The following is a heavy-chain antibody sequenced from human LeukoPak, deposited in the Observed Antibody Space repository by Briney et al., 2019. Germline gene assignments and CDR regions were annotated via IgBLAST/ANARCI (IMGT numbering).Heavy chain of an antibody. Sequence: GGCLSHSFAASGFIFSRYSMNWVRQAAGKGLEGVSSIGSSSSSIYYADSVKGRFTISRDNAKNSLYLQMNSLRAEDTAVYYCAGEAGGDYGEGFDPWGQGTLVTVSS. CDR1: GFIFSRYS. D-gene: IGHD4-17*01. V-gene: IGHV3-21*01. CDR3: AGEAGGDYGEGFDP. CDR2: IGSSSSSI. J-gene: IGHJ5*02.